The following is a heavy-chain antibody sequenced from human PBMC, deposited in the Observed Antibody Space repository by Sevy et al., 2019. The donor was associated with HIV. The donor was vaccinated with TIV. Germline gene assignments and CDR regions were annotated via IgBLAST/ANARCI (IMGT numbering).Heavy chain of an antibody. V-gene: IGHV3-30*03. J-gene: IGHJ6*02. D-gene: IGHD6-6*01. CDR3: ARGLAALPGYYYGMDV. CDR1: GFTFGSYG. CDR2: IVYDSSNK. Sequence: GGSLRLSCAVSGFTFGSYGMHWVRQAPGKALEWVAVIVYDSSNKYYGDSVKGRFTISRDNSKNTLYLQMNSLRTDDTAVYYCARGLAALPGYYYGMDVWGQGTTVTVSS.